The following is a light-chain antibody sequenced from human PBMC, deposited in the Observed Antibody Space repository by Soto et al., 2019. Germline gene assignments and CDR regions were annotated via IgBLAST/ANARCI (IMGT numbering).Light chain of an antibody. Sequence: QSVLTQPPSASGTPGQRVTISCSGSSSNIGGNTLNWYQQLPGTAPKLLIYTNSQRPSGVPDRFSGSKSGTAASLAISGLQSEDEADYYCAAWDDSLNGWVFGGGTKLTVL. CDR3: AAWDDSLNGWV. V-gene: IGLV1-44*01. CDR1: SSNIGGNT. J-gene: IGLJ3*02. CDR2: TNS.